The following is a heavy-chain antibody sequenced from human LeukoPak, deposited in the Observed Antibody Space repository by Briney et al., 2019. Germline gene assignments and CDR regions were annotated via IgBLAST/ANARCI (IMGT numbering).Heavy chain of an antibody. CDR1: GGSISSGTYY. CDR3: ARGATSYGDYAANWFDP. V-gene: IGHV4-61*02. J-gene: IGHJ5*02. D-gene: IGHD4-17*01. CDR2: IYTSGST. Sequence: SQTLSLTCTVSGGSISSGTYYWNWIRQPAGKGLEWIGRIYTSGSTNYNPSLKSRVTISVDTSKNQFSLKLSSVTAADTAVYYCARGATSYGDYAANWFDPWGQGTLVTVSS.